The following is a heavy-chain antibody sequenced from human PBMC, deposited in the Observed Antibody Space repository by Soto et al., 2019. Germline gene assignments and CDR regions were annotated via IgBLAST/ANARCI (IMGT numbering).Heavy chain of an antibody. V-gene: IGHV3-11*01. CDR2: ISSGGSTI. D-gene: IGHD2-2*01. J-gene: IGHJ5*02. CDR3: RCADTVVLPGAQNWFDH. CDR1: GFTFSDYY. Sequence: GGSLRLSCAASGFTFSDYYMSWIRQAPGKGLEWVSYISSGGSTIYYADSVKGRFTISRDNAKNSLYLQMDSLRAEDTAVYYCRCADTVVLPGAQNWFDHWGQGTLVTVSS.